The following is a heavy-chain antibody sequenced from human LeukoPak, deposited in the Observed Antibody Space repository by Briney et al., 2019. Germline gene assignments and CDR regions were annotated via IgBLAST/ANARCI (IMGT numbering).Heavy chain of an antibody. D-gene: IGHD2-15*01. CDR2: ISGSGGTI. CDR1: GFTFSSYE. V-gene: IGHV3-48*03. J-gene: IGHJ6*02. CDR3: ASLRQFRSGGTWYGLDV. Sequence: GGSLRLSCAASGFTFSSYEMNWVRQAPGKGLEWISYISGSGGTIYYADSMKGRFTISRDNAKNSLDLQISSLRAEDTAVYYCASLRQFRSGGTWYGLDVWGQGSTVTVSS.